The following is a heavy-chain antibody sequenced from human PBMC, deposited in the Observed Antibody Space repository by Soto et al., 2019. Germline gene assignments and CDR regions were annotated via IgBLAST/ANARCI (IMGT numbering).Heavy chain of an antibody. CDR1: ASSVTTNY. Sequence: GGSMRPSCAPSASSVTTNYMICVRQAPGKGLEWVSVIYTNGGTKYADSVKGRFTISRDNSMNTVYLQMNSLRVEDTAVYYCSRAEVDMPTPWGQGTLVTVSS. CDR3: SRAEVDMPTP. D-gene: IGHD2-15*01. V-gene: IGHV3-66*01. J-gene: IGHJ5*02. CDR2: IYTNGGT.